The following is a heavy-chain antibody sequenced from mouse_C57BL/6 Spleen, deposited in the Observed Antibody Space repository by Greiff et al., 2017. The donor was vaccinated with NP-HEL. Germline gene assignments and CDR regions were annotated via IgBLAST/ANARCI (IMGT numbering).Heavy chain of an antibody. V-gene: IGHV1-4*01. Sequence: QVQLKQSGAELARPGASVKMSCKASGYTFTSYTMHWVKQRPGQGLEWIGYINPSSGYTKYNQKFKDKATLTADKSSSTAYMQLSSLTSEDSAVYYCARGSSGYDFDYWGQGTTLTVSS. CDR2: INPSSGYT. J-gene: IGHJ2*01. D-gene: IGHD3-2*02. CDR1: GYTFTSYT. CDR3: ARGSSGYDFDY.